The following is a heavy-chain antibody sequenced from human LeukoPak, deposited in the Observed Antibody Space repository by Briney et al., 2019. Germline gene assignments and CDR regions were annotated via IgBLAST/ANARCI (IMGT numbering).Heavy chain of an antibody. J-gene: IGHJ6*03. Sequence: SETLSLTCTVSGGSISSSPYYWGWIRQPPGKGLEWIGSIYYSGTTHYNPSLESRVTISVDTSKNQFSLNLSSVTAADTAVYYCATVRRGFGESSKYYSYYYMDVWGKGTTVTISS. CDR2: IYYSGTT. CDR1: GGSISSSPYY. V-gene: IGHV4-39*01. D-gene: IGHD3-10*01. CDR3: ATVRRGFGESSKYYSYYYMDV.